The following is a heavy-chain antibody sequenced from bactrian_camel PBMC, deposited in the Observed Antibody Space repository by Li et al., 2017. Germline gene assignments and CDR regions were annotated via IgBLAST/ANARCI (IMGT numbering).Heavy chain of an antibody. Sequence: HVQLVESGGDSVQAGGSLRLSCVSSRYLANTNCMVWFRKVPGKEREGVARIYTGGGDTYYADSVKGRFTVTQDLVRNTVYLQMNSLKPEDTGMYYCAADSSGEYCHRSPCDYWGQGTQVTVS. V-gene: IGHV3S54*01. D-gene: IGHD1*01. CDR3: AADSSGEYCHRSPCDY. J-gene: IGHJ4*01. CDR1: RYLANTNC. CDR2: IYTGGGDT.